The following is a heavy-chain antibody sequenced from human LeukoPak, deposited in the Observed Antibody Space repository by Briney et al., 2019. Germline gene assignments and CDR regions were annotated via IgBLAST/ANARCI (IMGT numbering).Heavy chain of an antibody. CDR1: GFTFSAYG. J-gene: IGHJ4*02. V-gene: IGHV3-30*02. CDR2: ISFGEPNE. D-gene: IGHD3-10*01. Sequence: GGSLRLSCVASGFTFSAYGMHWIRQAPGKGLDSVAFISFGEPNEYYEHSVRGRFTISRDDSKNTLYLQMNSLRAEDTAVYYCVKDAPGDELLTNWGQGTLVTVSS. CDR3: VKDAPGDELLTN.